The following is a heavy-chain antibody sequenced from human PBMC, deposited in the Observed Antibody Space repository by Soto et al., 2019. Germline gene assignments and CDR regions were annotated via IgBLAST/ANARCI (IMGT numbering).Heavy chain of an antibody. J-gene: IGHJ4*02. V-gene: IGHV3-74*01. CDR2: IKTDGSTT. Sequence: GGSLRLSCAASGFTFSDYWMHWVRQAPGKGLEWVARIKTDGSTTYYADSVRGRFTISRDNSKNTLYLQMNGLRVEDTAVYYCAKDRLAGNFDYWGQGTQVTVSS. CDR1: GFTFSDYW. CDR3: AKDRLAGNFDY.